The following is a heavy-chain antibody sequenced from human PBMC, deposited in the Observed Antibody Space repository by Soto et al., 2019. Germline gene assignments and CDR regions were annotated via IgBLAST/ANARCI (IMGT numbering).Heavy chain of an antibody. V-gene: IGHV1-69*06. CDR1: GGTFSGLA. CDR2: LVPVFGTA. D-gene: IGHD3-10*01. Sequence: SVKVACKASGGTFSGLAISWVRQAPGQGLEWMGGLVPVFGTANYAQKFQGRVTITADTSTSTSYMELGSMRSEDTAVYYCARSPGVFDYWGQGTLVTVSS. CDR3: ARSPGVFDY. J-gene: IGHJ4*02.